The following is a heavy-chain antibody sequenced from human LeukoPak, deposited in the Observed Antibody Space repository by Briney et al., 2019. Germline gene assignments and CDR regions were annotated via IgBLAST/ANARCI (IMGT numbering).Heavy chain of an antibody. Sequence: SETLSLTCAVYGGSFSGYYWSWIRQPPGKGLEWIGEINHSGSTNYNPSLKSRVTISVDTSKNQFSLKLSSVTAADTAVYYCARENATGDSWYYGMDVWGQGTTVTVSS. V-gene: IGHV4-34*01. CDR1: GGSFSGYY. CDR3: ARENATGDSWYYGMDV. D-gene: IGHD7-27*01. J-gene: IGHJ6*02. CDR2: INHSGST.